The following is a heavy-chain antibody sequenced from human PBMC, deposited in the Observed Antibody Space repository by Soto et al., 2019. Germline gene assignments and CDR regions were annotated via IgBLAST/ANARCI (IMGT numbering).Heavy chain of an antibody. D-gene: IGHD2-2*01. Sequence: ASVKGSCKASGYTFTSYAMHWVRQAPGQRLEWMGWINAGNGNTKYSQKFQGRVTITRDTSASTAYMELSSLRSEDTAVYYCARKGYCSSTSCYAPPYNWFDPWGQGTLVTVSS. CDR2: INAGNGNT. V-gene: IGHV1-3*01. CDR3: ARKGYCSSTSCYAPPYNWFDP. J-gene: IGHJ5*02. CDR1: GYTFTSYA.